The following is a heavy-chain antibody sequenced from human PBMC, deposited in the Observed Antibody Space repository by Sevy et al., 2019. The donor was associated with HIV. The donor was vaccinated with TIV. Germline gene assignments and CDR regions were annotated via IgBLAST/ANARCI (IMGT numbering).Heavy chain of an antibody. Sequence: GGSLRLSCVASGFTFSSYGMHWVRQAPGKGLEWVAFIRYDGSNKYYADSVKGRFTISRDNSKNTLYLQMNSLRAEDTAVYYCAILAEGITMVRGNYYMDVWGKGTTVTVSS. V-gene: IGHV3-30*02. CDR3: AILAEGITMVRGNYYMDV. CDR2: IRYDGSNK. J-gene: IGHJ6*03. CDR1: GFTFSSYG. D-gene: IGHD3-10*01.